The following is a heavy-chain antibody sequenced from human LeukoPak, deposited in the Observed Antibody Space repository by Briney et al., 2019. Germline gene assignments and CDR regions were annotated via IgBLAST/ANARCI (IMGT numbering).Heavy chain of an antibody. CDR3: ARFVVVTATTFDY. V-gene: IGHV4-30-4*01. CDR2: IYYSGST. D-gene: IGHD2-21*02. CDR1: GGSISSGDYY. J-gene: IGHJ4*02. Sequence: SETLSLTCTVSGGSISSGDYYWSWIRQPPVKGLEWIGYIYYSGSTYYNPSLKSRVTISVDTCKNQFSLKLSSVTAADTAVYYCARFVVVTATTFDYWGQGTLVTVSS.